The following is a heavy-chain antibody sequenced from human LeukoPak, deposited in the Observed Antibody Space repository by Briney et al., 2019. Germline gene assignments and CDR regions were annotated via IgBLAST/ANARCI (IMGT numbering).Heavy chain of an antibody. J-gene: IGHJ6*04. CDR3: ARAPIPDYYEARGGYYGVDV. CDR2: ISSSGSTI. V-gene: IGHV3-48*03. D-gene: IGHD3-22*01. CDR1: GFTFSSYE. Sequence: GGSLRLSCAASGFTFSSYEMNWVRQAPGKGLEWVSYISSSGSTIYYADSAKGRVTISRDNAKNSLYLQMNSLRAEDTAVYYCARAPIPDYYEARGGYYGVDVWGKGTTVTVSS.